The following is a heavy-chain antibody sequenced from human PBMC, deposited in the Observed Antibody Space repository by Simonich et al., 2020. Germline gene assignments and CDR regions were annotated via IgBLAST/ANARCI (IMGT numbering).Heavy chain of an antibody. CDR3: ARDRDGDYDY. Sequence: QVQLQESGPGLVKPSETLSLTCAVSGYSISSGYYWGWFRQPPGKGLEWIGSIYHSRSTNYTPSLKRRVTISVDTSKNQFSLKLSSVTAADTAVYYCARDRDGDYDYWGQGTLVTVSS. V-gene: IGHV4-38-2*02. J-gene: IGHJ4*02. CDR2: IYHSRST. D-gene: IGHD4-17*01. CDR1: GYSISSGYY.